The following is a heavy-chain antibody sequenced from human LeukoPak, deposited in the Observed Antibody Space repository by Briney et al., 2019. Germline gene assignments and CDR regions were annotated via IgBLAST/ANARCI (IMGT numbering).Heavy chain of an antibody. CDR1: GFTFSGNW. D-gene: IGHD6-13*01. CDR2: IKTDGSVT. Sequence: GGSLRLSCAASGFTFSGNWMHWVRQAPGKGLEWVSHIKTDGSVTDYADSVKGRFTISRDSARNTLYLQMNSLRAEDSAVYYCARDSAADGADYDHWGQGTLVTVSS. V-gene: IGHV3-74*01. J-gene: IGHJ5*02. CDR3: ARDSAADGADYDH.